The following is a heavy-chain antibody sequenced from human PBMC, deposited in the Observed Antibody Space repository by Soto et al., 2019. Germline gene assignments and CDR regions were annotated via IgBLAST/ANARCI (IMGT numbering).Heavy chain of an antibody. J-gene: IGHJ5*02. Sequence: ASVKVSCKASGYTFTSYYMHWVRQAPGQGLEWMGIINPSGGSTSYAQKFQGRVTMTRDTSTSTVYMELSSLRSEDTAVYYCARALSCRITMVRGPFVPWGQGILVNVFS. V-gene: IGHV1-46*01. CDR1: GYTFTSYY. D-gene: IGHD3-10*01. CDR2: INPSGGST. CDR3: ARALSCRITMVRGPFVP.